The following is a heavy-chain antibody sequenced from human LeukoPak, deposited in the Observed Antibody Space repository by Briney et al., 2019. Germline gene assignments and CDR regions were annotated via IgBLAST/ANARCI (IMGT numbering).Heavy chain of an antibody. CDR3: AKDLYYYGSGNYIDY. CDR1: GFTFSSYA. D-gene: IGHD3-10*01. CDR2: ISGSGGSR. Sequence: GGSLRLSCAASGFTFSSYAMGWVRQAPGKGLEWVSAISGSGGSRYSADSVKGRFTISRDNSKNTLYLQMNSLRAEDTAIYYCAKDLYYYGSGNYIDYWGQGTLVTVSS. J-gene: IGHJ4*02. V-gene: IGHV3-23*01.